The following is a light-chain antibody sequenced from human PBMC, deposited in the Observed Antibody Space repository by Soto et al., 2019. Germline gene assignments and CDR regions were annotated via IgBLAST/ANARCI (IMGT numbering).Light chain of an antibody. J-gene: IGKJ1*01. Sequence: EIVLTQSPGTLSLYTGERATLSCRASQSVSSRSLAWYQHNPGRAPRLLIYGASSRATGIPDGFSGSGSGTDFTLTISRREPEDFAVYYCQQYGSSTGTVGQGTKVQIK. CDR3: QQYGSSTGT. V-gene: IGKV3-20*01. CDR1: QSVSSRS. CDR2: GAS.